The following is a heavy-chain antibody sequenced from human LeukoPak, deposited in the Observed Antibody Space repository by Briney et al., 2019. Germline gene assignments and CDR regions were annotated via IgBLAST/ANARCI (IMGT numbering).Heavy chain of an antibody. Sequence: QPGGSLRLSCAASGFTFSSYGMHWVRQAPGKGLEWVAFIRYDGSNKYYADSVKGRFTISRDNSKNTLYLQMNSLRAEDTAVYYCAKDPAYCSSTSCSIWGQGTLVTVSS. CDR1: GFTFSSYG. J-gene: IGHJ4*02. D-gene: IGHD2-2*01. CDR3: AKDPAYCSSTSCSI. CDR2: IRYDGSNK. V-gene: IGHV3-30*02.